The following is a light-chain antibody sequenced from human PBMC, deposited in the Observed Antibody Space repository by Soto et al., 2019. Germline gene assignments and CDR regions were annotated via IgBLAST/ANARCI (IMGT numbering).Light chain of an antibody. CDR3: QKYNEWPIN. Sequence: EIVLTQSPATLSLSPGEIATLSCSASQIVGSLLAWYQQKPGQAPRLLIYRASSRATGISGSFSGSGSGTEFTLTITSLQSEDFAVYYCQKYNEWPINFGQGTRLEIK. J-gene: IGKJ5*01. V-gene: IGKV3-15*01. CDR2: RAS. CDR1: QIVGSL.